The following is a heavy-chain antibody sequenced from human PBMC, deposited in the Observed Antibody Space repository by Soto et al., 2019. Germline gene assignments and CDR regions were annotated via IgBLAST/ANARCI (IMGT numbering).Heavy chain of an antibody. V-gene: IGHV3-30-3*01. CDR2: ISYDGSNK. CDR3: AQIIAPFDY. CDR1: GFTFSSYA. D-gene: IGHD6-13*01. Sequence: GGSLRLSCAASGFTFSSYAMHWVRQAPGKGLEWVAVISYDGSNKYYADSVKGRFTISRDNSKNTLYLQMNSLRAEDTAVYYCAQIIAPFDYWGQGTLVTVSS. J-gene: IGHJ4*02.